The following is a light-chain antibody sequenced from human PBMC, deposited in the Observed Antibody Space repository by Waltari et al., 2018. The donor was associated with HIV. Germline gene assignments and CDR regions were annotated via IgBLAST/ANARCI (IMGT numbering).Light chain of an antibody. CDR3: SSYTSSSTLEV. Sequence: QSALTQPASVSGSPGQSITISCTGTSSDVGGYHYVSWYQQHPGKAPQLMIYEVSNRPSGVSKRFSGSKSGTTASLTISGLQAEDEADYYCSSYTSSSTLEVFGGGTKLTVL. CDR1: SSDVGGYHY. V-gene: IGLV2-14*01. J-gene: IGLJ3*02. CDR2: EVS.